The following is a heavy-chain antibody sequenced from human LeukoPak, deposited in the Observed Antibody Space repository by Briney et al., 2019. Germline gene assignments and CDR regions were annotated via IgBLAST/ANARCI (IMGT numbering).Heavy chain of an antibody. D-gene: IGHD3-3*01. CDR2: IIPIFGTA. Sequence: SVKVSCKASGGTFSSYAISWVRQAHGQGLEWMGGIIPIFGTANYAQKFQGRVTITADESTSTAYMELSSLRSEDTAVYYCASPRITIFGVDYYGMDVWGQGTTVTVSS. CDR1: GGTFSSYA. V-gene: IGHV1-69*13. J-gene: IGHJ6*02. CDR3: ASPRITIFGVDYYGMDV.